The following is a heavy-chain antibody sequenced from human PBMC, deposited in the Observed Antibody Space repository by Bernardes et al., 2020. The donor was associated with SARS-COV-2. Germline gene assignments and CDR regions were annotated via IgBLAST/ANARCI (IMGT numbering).Heavy chain of an antibody. CDR2: FYSSGNT. CDR1: GGSVASSSYY. Sequence: SDPLHLTCTVSGGSVASSSYYWAWIRQPPGKGLEWIGSFYSSGNTYYNPSLQSRLTKSIDTSKNQFSLRLSSVTAADTAVYYCAGSSCGADCYIGGLRSWDHGMDVWGQGTTVTVSS. D-gene: IGHD2-21*02. CDR3: AGSSCGADCYIGGLRSWDHGMDV. V-gene: IGHV4-39*01. J-gene: IGHJ6*02.